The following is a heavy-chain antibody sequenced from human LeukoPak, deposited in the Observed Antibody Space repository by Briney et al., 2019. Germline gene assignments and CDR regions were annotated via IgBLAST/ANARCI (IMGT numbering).Heavy chain of an antibody. Sequence: GGSLRLSCAASGFTFSSYSMNLVRQAPGKGLEWVSSISSSSSYIYYADSVKGRFTISRDNAKNSLYLQMNSLRAEDTAVYYCARGRAMIVKFDYWGQGTLVTVSS. CDR2: ISSSSSYI. V-gene: IGHV3-21*01. J-gene: IGHJ4*02. CDR3: ARGRAMIVKFDY. D-gene: IGHD3-22*01. CDR1: GFTFSSYS.